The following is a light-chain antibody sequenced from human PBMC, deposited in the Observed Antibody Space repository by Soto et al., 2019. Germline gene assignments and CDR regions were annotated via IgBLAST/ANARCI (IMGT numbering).Light chain of an antibody. J-gene: IGKJ2*01. CDR2: DAS. V-gene: IGKV1-5*01. CDR1: QSISSW. Sequence: DIQMTHSPSTLSAAVGDRGTITCRASQSISSWLAWYQQKPGKAPKLLIYDASSLESGVPSRFSGSGSGTEFTLTISSMQPDDFANYYCQQYNSYLYTFGQGTKVDIK. CDR3: QQYNSYLYT.